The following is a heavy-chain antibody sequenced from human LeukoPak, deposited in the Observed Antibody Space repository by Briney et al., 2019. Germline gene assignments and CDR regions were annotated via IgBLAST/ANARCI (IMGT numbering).Heavy chain of an antibody. CDR3: ARRAGGYSHPYDY. Sequence: GGSLRLSCAASGFTFSSYGMYWVRQAPGKGLEWVAFIRYDGSNKYYADSVKGRFTVSRDNSKNTLYLQMKSLRAEDTAVYYCARRAGGYSHPYDYWGQGILVTVSS. J-gene: IGHJ4*02. CDR2: IRYDGSNK. CDR1: GFTFSSYG. D-gene: IGHD4-23*01. V-gene: IGHV3-30*02.